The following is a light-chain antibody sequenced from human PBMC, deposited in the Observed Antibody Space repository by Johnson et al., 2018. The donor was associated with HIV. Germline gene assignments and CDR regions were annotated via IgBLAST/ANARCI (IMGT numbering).Light chain of an antibody. CDR3: GTWDLSLNAYV. Sequence: QFVLTQPPSVSAAPGQRVNISCSGNISNIESYFVSWYQQLPGAAPTLLIYEDNKRPSGIPDRFSGSKSGATASLGITGLQTGDEADYFCGTWDLSLNAYVFGPGRKLPVL. J-gene: IGLJ1*01. CDR1: ISNIESYF. CDR2: EDN. V-gene: IGLV1-51*02.